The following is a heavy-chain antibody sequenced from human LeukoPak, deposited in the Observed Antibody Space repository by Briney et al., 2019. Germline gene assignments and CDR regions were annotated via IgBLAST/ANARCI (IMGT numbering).Heavy chain of an antibody. CDR3: ARDRFVVVPAAGYYYYYLDV. V-gene: IGHV1-46*01. J-gene: IGHJ6*03. Sequence: ASVKVSCKASGYTFTSYYMHWVRQAPGQGLEWMGIINPSGGSTSYAQKFQSRVTMTRDMSTSTVYMELSSLRSEDTAVYYCARDRFVVVPAAGYYYYYLDVWGKGTTVTVSS. D-gene: IGHD2-2*01. CDR2: INPSGGST. CDR1: GYTFTSYY.